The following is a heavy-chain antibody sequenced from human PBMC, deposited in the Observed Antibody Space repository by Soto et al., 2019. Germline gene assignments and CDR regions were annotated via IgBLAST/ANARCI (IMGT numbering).Heavy chain of an antibody. CDR1: GGSISSGGYY. Sequence: QVQLQESGPGLVKPSQTLSLTCTVSGGSISSGGYYWSWIRQHPGKGLEWIGYIYYSGSTYYNPSLKSRVTISVDTSKNQFSLKLSSVTAADTAVYYCARAPFGITFGGVIVSPFDYWGQGTLVTVSS. V-gene: IGHV4-31*03. J-gene: IGHJ4*02. D-gene: IGHD3-16*02. CDR2: IYYSGST. CDR3: ARAPFGITFGGVIVSPFDY.